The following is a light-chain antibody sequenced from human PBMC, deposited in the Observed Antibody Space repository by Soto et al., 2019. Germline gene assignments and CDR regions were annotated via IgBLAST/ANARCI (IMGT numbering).Light chain of an antibody. CDR1: QSVSSK. Sequence: EIVMTQSPATLSVSPGETVTLSCRASQSVSSKLAWYQQEPGQAPRLLIYSASTRATGIPARFSGSGSGAEFTLTISSLQSEDFAVYYCQHYHNRPPFTFGPGTKVDIK. V-gene: IGKV3-15*01. J-gene: IGKJ3*01. CDR3: QHYHNRPPFT. CDR2: SAS.